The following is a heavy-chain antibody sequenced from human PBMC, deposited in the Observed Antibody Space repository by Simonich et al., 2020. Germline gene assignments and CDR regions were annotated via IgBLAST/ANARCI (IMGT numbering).Heavy chain of an antibody. V-gene: IGHV4-59*12. Sequence: QVQLQESGPGLVKPSETLSITCTVSGGSISSYYWSWIRQPPGKGLGWIGYIYYSGSTNYNPPLKNRITIAVDTSKNQFSLKLSPVTAADTAVYYCARSGYSYGRYYYYYYMDVWGKGTTVTVSS. J-gene: IGHJ6*03. CDR2: IYYSGST. CDR1: GGSISSYY. CDR3: ARSGYSYGRYYYYYYMDV. D-gene: IGHD5-18*01.